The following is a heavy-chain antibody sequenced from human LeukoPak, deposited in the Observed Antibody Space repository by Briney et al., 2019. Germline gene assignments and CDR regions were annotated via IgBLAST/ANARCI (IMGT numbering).Heavy chain of an antibody. CDR3: ARGFVDAIDY. Sequence: SETLSLTCAVYGGSFSGYYWGWIRQPPGKGPEWIGEINHSGSTNYNPSLKSRVTISVDTSKNQFSLKLSSVTAADTAVYYCARGFVDAIDYWGQGTLVTVSS. V-gene: IGHV4-34*01. CDR2: INHSGST. D-gene: IGHD3/OR15-3a*01. J-gene: IGHJ4*02. CDR1: GGSFSGYY.